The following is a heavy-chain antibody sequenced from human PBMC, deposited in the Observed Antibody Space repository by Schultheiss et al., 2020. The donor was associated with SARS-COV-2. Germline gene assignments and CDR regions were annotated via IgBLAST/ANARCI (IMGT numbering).Heavy chain of an antibody. CDR1: GFTFSNAW. CDR3: TAGHIVATGDDY. J-gene: IGHJ4*02. CDR2: IKSKTDGGTT. D-gene: IGHD5-12*01. Sequence: GESLKISCAASGFTFSNAWMSWVRQAPGKGLEWVGRIKSKTDGGTTDYAAPVKGRFTISRDDSKNTLYLQMNSLKTEDTAVYYCTAGHIVATGDDYWGQGTLVTVSS. V-gene: IGHV3-15*01.